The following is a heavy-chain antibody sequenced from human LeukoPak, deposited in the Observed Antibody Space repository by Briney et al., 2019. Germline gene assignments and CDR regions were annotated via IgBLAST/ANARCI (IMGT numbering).Heavy chain of an antibody. J-gene: IGHJ4*02. CDR3: ARDHPGYSGYDHDY. CDR2: INPNSVGT. D-gene: IGHD5-12*01. Sequence: EASVKVSCKASGYTFTGYYMHWVRQAPGQGLEWMGWINPNSVGTNYAQKFQGRVTMTRDTSISTAYMELSRLRSDDTAVYYCARDHPGYSGYDHDYWGQGTLVTVSS. V-gene: IGHV1-2*02. CDR1: GYTFTGYY.